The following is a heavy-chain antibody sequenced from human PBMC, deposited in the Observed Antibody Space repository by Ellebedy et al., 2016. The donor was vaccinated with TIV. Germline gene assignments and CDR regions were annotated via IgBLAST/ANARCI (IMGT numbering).Heavy chain of an antibody. Sequence: GESLKISXAASGFTFSDYYMSWIRQAPGKGLEWVSYISSSGSTIYYADSVKGRFTISRDNAKNSLYLQMNSLRAEDTAVYYCAREKARLFDYWGQGTLVTVSS. J-gene: IGHJ4*02. V-gene: IGHV3-11*04. CDR1: GFTFSDYY. CDR3: AREKARLFDY. CDR2: ISSSGSTI.